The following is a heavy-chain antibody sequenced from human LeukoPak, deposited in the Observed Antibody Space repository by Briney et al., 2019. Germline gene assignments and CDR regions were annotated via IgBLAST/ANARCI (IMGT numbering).Heavy chain of an antibody. D-gene: IGHD6-19*01. V-gene: IGHV3-64D*09. CDR3: VKDHGYSSGWYVRGFDY. Sequence: GGSLRLSCSASGFSFTTYAMHWVRQAPGKGLEYVSAISSNEGSTHYADSVKGRFAISRDNSKNTLYLQMSSLRAEDTAVYYCVKDHGYSSGWYVRGFDYWGQGTLVTVSS. CDR2: ISSNEGST. J-gene: IGHJ4*02. CDR1: GFSFTTYA.